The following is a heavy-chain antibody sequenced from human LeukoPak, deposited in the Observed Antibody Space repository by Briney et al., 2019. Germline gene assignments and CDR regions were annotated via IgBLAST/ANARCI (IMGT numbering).Heavy chain of an antibody. CDR1: GYTFTSYG. Sequence: ASVKVSCKASGYTFTSYGISWVRQAPGQGLEWMGWISAYNGNTNYAQKLQGRVSMTTDTSMTTAYMELRSLRSDDTAVYYCAREMWPAVVVVAATVSAFDYWGQGTLVTVSS. CDR2: ISAYNGNT. V-gene: IGHV1-18*01. D-gene: IGHD2-15*01. J-gene: IGHJ4*02. CDR3: AREMWPAVVVVAATVSAFDY.